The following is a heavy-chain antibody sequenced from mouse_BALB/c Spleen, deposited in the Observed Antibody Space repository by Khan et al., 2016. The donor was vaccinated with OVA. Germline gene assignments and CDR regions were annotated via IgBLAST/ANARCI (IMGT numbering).Heavy chain of an antibody. CDR2: IWAGGST. CDR3: ARNREPDYFDY. Sequence: QVQLKESGPGLVAPSQSLSITCTVSGFSLTRHGIHWVRQPPGKGLEWLGIIWAGGSTNYNSALMSRLSITKDSSKSQVFLKMNSLQTDDTAIYYCARNREPDYFDYWSQGTTLTVAS. V-gene: IGHV2-9*02. CDR1: GFSLTRHG. J-gene: IGHJ2*01.